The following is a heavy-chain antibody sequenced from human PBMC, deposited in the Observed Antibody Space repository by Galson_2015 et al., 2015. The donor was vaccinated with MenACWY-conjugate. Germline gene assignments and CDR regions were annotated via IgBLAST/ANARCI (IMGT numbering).Heavy chain of an antibody. CDR2: IYSGGST. Sequence: SLRLSCAASGFTVSSNYMSWVRQAPGKGLEWVSVIYSGGSTYYADSVKGRFTISRDNSKNTLYLQMNSLRAEDTAVYYCAGTKSPDIYYYYGMDVWGQGTTVTVSS. J-gene: IGHJ6*02. D-gene: IGHD3-9*01. CDR3: AGTKSPDIYYYYGMDV. CDR1: GFTVSSNY. V-gene: IGHV3-66*02.